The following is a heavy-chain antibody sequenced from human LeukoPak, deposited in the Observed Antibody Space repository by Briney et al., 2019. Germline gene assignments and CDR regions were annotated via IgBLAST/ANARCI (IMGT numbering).Heavy chain of an antibody. V-gene: IGHV1-24*01. D-gene: IGHD6-13*01. J-gene: IGHJ4*02. CDR3: ATDQGRGAAAGLFDY. CDR1: GYTLTELS. Sequence: ASAKVSCTVSGYTLTELSMHWVRQAPGKGREARGGFDPGDGETIYAQKFQGRVTMTEDTSTDTAYMELSSLRSEDTAVYYCATDQGRGAAAGLFDYWGQGTLVTVSS. CDR2: FDPGDGET.